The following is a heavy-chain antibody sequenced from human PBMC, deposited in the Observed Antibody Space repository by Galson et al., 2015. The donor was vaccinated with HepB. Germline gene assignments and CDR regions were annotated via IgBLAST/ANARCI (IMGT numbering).Heavy chain of an antibody. Sequence: SLRLSCAASGFTFSSYSMNWVRQAPGKGLEWVSYISSSSSTIYYADSVKGRFTISRDNAKNSLYLQMNSLRAEDTAVYYCARGVGGSSSWYGGLYFDLWGRGTLVTVSS. CDR1: GFTFSSYS. J-gene: IGHJ2*01. V-gene: IGHV3-48*01. D-gene: IGHD6-13*01. CDR3: ARGVGGSSSWYGGLYFDL. CDR2: ISSSSSTI.